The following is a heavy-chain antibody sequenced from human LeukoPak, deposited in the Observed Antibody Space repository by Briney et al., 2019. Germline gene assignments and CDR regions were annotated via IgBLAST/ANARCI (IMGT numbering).Heavy chain of an antibody. D-gene: IGHD6-25*01. CDR2: IYHSGST. CDR3: ARDSSASQRSFDY. Sequence: SETLSLTCTVSGGSISSGDYYWSWIRQPPGKGLEWIGYIYHSGSTYYNPSLKSRVTISVDTSKNQFSLKLSSVTAADTAVYYCARDSSASQRSFDYWGQGTLVTVSS. V-gene: IGHV4-30-4*01. CDR1: GGSISSGDYY. J-gene: IGHJ4*02.